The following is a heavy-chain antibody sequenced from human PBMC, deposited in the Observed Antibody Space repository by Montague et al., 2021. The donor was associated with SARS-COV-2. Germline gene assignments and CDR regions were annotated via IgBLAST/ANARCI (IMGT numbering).Heavy chain of an antibody. Sequence: SETLSLTCTVSGDSISDYYWSWIRQPPGMGLEWIGYIYRSGATNYNPSLKSRVIISLDTSKSQFSLRLSSVTAADTAIYYCARTSRGSRYFYGVDVWGHGTTVTVSS. V-gene: IGHV4-59*01. CDR1: GDSISDYY. J-gene: IGHJ6*02. CDR3: ARTSRGSRYFYGVDV. CDR2: IYRSGAT. D-gene: IGHD3-10*01.